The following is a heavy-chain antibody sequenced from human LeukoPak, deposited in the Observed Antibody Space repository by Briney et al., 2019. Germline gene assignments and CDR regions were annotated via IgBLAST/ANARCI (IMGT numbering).Heavy chain of an antibody. Sequence: GGSLRLSCAASGFAFSDYYMSWIRQAPGKGLEWLSYIISTGGTIYYADSVKSRFTISRDNAKNSLYLQMNSLRAEDTAVYYCAGYSSGWFGAFHIWGQGKMVTVSS. J-gene: IGHJ3*02. D-gene: IGHD6-19*01. V-gene: IGHV3-11*04. CDR2: IISTGGTI. CDR3: AGYSSGWFGAFHI. CDR1: GFAFSDYY.